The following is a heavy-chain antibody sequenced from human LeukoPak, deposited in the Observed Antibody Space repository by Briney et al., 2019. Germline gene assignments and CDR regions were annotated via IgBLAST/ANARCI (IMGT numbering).Heavy chain of an antibody. Sequence: GASVKVSCKASGYTFTSYYMHWVRQAPGQGLEWMGVINPSGGSTSYAQKFQGRVTMTRDTSTSTVYMELSSLRSEDTAVYYCAIDYGDSHTFDYWGQGTLVTVSS. D-gene: IGHD4-17*01. CDR1: GYTFTSYY. V-gene: IGHV1-46*01. CDR2: INPSGGST. CDR3: AIDYGDSHTFDY. J-gene: IGHJ4*02.